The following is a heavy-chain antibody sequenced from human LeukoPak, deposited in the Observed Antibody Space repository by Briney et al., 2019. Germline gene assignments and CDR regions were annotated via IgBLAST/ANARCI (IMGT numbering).Heavy chain of an antibody. CDR2: IYSGGST. CDR1: GFTVNSNY. Sequence: GGSLRLSCAASGFTVNSNYMTWVRQAPGKGLEWVSVIYSGGSTYYADSVKGRFTISRDNSKNTLYLQMNSLRAEDTAVYYCARDTVAAAGTDYWGQGTLVTVSS. J-gene: IGHJ4*02. D-gene: IGHD6-13*01. CDR3: ARDTVAAAGTDY. V-gene: IGHV3-53*01.